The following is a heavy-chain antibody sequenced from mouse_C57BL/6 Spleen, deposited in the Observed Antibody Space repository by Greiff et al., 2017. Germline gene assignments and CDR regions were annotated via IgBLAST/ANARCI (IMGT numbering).Heavy chain of an antibody. J-gene: IGHJ2*01. Sequence: EVKLMESGGGLVQPGGSLSLSCAASGFTFTDYYMSWVRQPPGQALEWLGFISNKANGYTTEYSASVKGRFTISTDNSQSILYLQMNALRAEDSATYYGARSPYYCGSSHFDYWGQGTTLTVSS. V-gene: IGHV7-3*01. CDR1: GFTFTDYY. CDR2: ISNKANGYTT. CDR3: ARSPYYCGSSHFDY. D-gene: IGHD1-1*01.